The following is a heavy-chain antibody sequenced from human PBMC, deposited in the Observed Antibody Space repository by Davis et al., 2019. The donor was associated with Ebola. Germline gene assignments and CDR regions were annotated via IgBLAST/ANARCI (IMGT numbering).Heavy chain of an antibody. CDR2: IYPGDSDT. J-gene: IGHJ3*02. V-gene: IGHV5-51*01. Sequence: GESLKISCKDSGNSFTSYWIGWVRQMPGKGLEWMGIIYPGDSDTRYSPSFQGQVTISADKSISTAYLQWSSLKASDTAMYYCASLRRTITGMDDGFDIWGQGTKVTVSS. CDR1: GNSFTSYW. CDR3: ASLRRTITGMDDGFDI. D-gene: IGHD1-20*01.